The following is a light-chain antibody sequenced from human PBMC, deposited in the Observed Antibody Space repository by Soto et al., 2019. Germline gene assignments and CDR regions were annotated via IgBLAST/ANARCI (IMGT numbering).Light chain of an antibody. CDR1: QGISNF. Sequence: DIQMTQSPSSLSASVGDRVTITCRASQGISNFLAWYQQKPGKVPKLLIYAASTLQSGVPSRFGGSGSGTDFTLTISSLQPVDVATYYCQKYDSAPCTFGPGTKVDIK. CDR2: AAS. V-gene: IGKV1-27*01. J-gene: IGKJ3*01. CDR3: QKYDSAPCT.